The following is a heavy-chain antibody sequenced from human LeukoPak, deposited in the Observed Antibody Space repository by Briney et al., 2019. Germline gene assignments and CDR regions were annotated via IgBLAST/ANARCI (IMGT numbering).Heavy chain of an antibody. D-gene: IGHD5-24*01. CDR1: GFTFRNYA. CDR3: AKGGAGYNFLVIDY. V-gene: IGHV3-23*01. CDR2: ISRSAGST. Sequence: PGGSLRLSCAASGFTFRNYAMNWARHAPGKGLEWLSVISRSAGSTYYADSVKGRFTISRDNSKNTLYLQMNSLRTEDTAVYYCAKGGAGYNFLVIDYWGQGTLVTVSS. J-gene: IGHJ4*02.